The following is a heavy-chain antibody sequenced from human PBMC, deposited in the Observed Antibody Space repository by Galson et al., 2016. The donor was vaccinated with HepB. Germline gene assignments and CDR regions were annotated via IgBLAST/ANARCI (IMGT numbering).Heavy chain of an antibody. CDR2: ITSDSNYI. Sequence: SLRLSCAASGFTFSSYSMHWVRQAPGKGLEWVSSITSDSNYIYYADSLKGRFTISRDNAKNSLYLQMNSLRAEDTAVYSCAREENFWSASAGYYYYGMDVWGQGTTVTVSS. D-gene: IGHD3-3*01. CDR3: AREENFWSASAGYYYYGMDV. J-gene: IGHJ6*02. CDR1: GFTFSSYS. V-gene: IGHV3-21*01.